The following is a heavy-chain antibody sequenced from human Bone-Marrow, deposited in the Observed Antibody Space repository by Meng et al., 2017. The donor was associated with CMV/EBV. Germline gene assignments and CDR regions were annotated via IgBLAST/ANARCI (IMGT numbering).Heavy chain of an antibody. CDR2: INSDGSST. D-gene: IGHD3-22*01. CDR3: ARDPYYYDSSGYLPGWFAP. V-gene: IGHV3-74*01. Sequence: GESLKISCAASGFTFSSYWMHWVRQAPGKGLVWVSRINSDGSSTNYADSVKGRFTISRDNAKNSLYLQMNSLRAEDTAVYYCARDPYYYDSSGYLPGWFAPWGQGPRVTCSS. J-gene: IGHJ5*02. CDR1: GFTFSSYW.